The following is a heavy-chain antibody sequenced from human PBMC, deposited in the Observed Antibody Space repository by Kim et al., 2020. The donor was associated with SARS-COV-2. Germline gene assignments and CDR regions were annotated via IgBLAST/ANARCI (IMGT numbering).Heavy chain of an antibody. V-gene: IGHV4-31*03. CDR1: GGSISSGGYY. J-gene: IGHJ5*02. D-gene: IGHD1-1*01. CDR2: IYYSGST. CDR3: ARSGRLSGPNWFDP. Sequence: SETLSLTCTVSGGSISSGGYYWSWIRQHPGKGLEWIGYIYYSGSTYYNPSLKSRVTISVDTSKNQFSLKLSSVTAADTAVYYCARSGRLSGPNWFDPWGQGTLVTVSS.